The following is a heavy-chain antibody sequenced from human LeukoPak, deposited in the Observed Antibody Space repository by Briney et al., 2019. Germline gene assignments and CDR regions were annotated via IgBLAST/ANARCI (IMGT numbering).Heavy chain of an antibody. J-gene: IGHJ4*02. CDR2: MNPNSGNT. V-gene: IGHV1-8*03. D-gene: IGHD6-13*01. Sequence: ASVKVSCKASGYTFTSYDINWVRQATGLGLEWMGWMNPNSGNTGYAQKFQGRVTITRNTSISTAYMELSSLRSEDTAVYYCARGRGSRSWYRRFDYWGQGTLVTVSS. CDR3: ARGRGSRSWYRRFDY. CDR1: GYTFTSYD.